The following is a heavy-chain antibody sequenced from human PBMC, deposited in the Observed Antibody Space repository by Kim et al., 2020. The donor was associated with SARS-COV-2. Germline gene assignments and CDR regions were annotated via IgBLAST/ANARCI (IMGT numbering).Heavy chain of an antibody. CDR1: GYTLTELS. CDR3: ATVLVAMVRGVIGNWYFDL. J-gene: IGHJ2*01. D-gene: IGHD3-10*01. CDR2: FDPEDGET. Sequence: ASVKVSCKVSGYTLTELSMHWVRQAPGKGLEWMGGFDPEDGETIYAQKFQGRVTMTEDTSTDTAYMELSSLRSEDTAVYYCATVLVAMVRGVIGNWYFDLWGRGTLVTVSS. V-gene: IGHV1-24*01.